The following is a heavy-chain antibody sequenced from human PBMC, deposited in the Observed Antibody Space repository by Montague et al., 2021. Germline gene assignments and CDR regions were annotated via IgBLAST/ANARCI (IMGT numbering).Heavy chain of an antibody. V-gene: IGHV4-4*02. CDR3: ARDNGYCNITSCSPLTY. CDR1: GGSISSINW. J-gene: IGHJ4*02. CDR2: ILHTGST. D-gene: IGHD2-2*03. Sequence: SETLSLTCAVSGGSISSINWWSWVRQPPGKGPEWIGEILHTGSTNYNPSLKSRVTISVDKSKNQFSLKLSSVTAADTAVYYCARDNGYCNITSCSPLTYWGQGTLVTVSS.